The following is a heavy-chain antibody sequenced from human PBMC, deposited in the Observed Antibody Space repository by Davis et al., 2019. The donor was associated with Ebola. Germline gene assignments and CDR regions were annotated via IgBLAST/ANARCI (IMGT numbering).Heavy chain of an antibody. CDR3: TRDFQAHLNYYSDS. Sequence: GESLKISCAASGFSFSSFAMHWVRQAPGKGLEWVALLAYDGSNTYYSDSVEGRFTISRDNSRNTLYLQMHSLRVEDTAVYYCTRDFQAHLNYYSDSWGQGTLVTVSS. CDR1: GFSFSSFA. CDR2: LAYDGSNT. V-gene: IGHV3-33*05. J-gene: IGHJ4*02.